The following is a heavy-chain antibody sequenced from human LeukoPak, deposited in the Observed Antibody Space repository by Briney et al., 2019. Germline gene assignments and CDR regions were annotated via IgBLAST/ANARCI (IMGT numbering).Heavy chain of an antibody. CDR1: GFTFSSYA. CDR2: IIPIFGTA. CDR3: ARSYSSSSPHFDY. Sequence: SCAASGFTFSSYAISWVRQAPGQGLEWMGGIIPIFGTANYAQKFQGRVTITTDESTSTAYMELSSLRSEDTAVYYCARSYSSSSPHFDYWGQGTLVTVSS. V-gene: IGHV1-69*05. D-gene: IGHD6-6*01. J-gene: IGHJ4*02.